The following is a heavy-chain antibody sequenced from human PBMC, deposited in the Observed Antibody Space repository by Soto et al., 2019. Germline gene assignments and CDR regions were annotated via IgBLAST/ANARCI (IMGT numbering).Heavy chain of an antibody. CDR1: GFTFDDYA. Sequence: EVQLVESGGGLVQPGRSLRLSCAASGFTFDDYAMHWVRQAPGKGLEWVSSISWNSGRIGYAVSVKGRFTISRDNAKNSLYLQMNSLRTEDTALYYCAKDHYYDSSGQNWFDPWGQGTLVTVSS. J-gene: IGHJ5*02. D-gene: IGHD3-22*01. V-gene: IGHV3-9*01. CDR3: AKDHYYDSSGQNWFDP. CDR2: ISWNSGRI.